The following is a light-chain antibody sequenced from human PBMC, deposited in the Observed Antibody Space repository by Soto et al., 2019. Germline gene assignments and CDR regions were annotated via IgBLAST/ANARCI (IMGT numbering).Light chain of an antibody. J-gene: IGKJ5*01. Sequence: EIVLTQSPATLSLSPGERATLSCRASQSVRQYLAWYQQKPGQAPRLLIYDASNRATGIPARFSGSGSGTDFTLTISSLEPEDFAVYYCQQRSNWPPITFGQGTRLEIK. CDR3: QQRSNWPPIT. CDR1: QSVRQY. V-gene: IGKV3-11*01. CDR2: DAS.